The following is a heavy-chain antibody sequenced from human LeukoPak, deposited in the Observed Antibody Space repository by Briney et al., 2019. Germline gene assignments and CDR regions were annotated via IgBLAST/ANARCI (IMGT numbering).Heavy chain of an antibody. D-gene: IGHD3/OR15-3a*01. V-gene: IGHV3-23*01. CDR2: ISGRGGST. CDR1: EFTFSNYA. CDR3: AKNSHDVWTGSYWLIDY. Sequence: GGSLRLSCTASEFTFSNYAMSWVRQAPGKGLEWVSGISGRGGSTYYADSVKGRFTISRDNSKNTLFLQMNSLRAEDTAVYHCAKNSHDVWTGSYWLIDYWGQGTLVTVSS. J-gene: IGHJ4*02.